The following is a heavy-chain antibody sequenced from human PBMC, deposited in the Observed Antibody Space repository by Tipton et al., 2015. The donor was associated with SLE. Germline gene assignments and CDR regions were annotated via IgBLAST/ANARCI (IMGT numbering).Heavy chain of an antibody. CDR2: IYYSGSI. CDR1: GGSISSSSFY. CDR3: ARGSSGSFDY. J-gene: IGHJ4*02. D-gene: IGHD6-19*01. Sequence: TLSLTCTVSGGSISSSSFYWGWIRQPPGKGLEWIGTIYYSGSIYYNPSLKSRVTISVDTSKNQFSLKLSSVTAADTAVYYCARGSSGSFDYWGQGTLVTVSS. V-gene: IGHV4-39*07.